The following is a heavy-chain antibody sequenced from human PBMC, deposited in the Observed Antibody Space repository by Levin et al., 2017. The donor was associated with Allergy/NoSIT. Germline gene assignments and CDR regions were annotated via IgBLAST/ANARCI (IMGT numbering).Heavy chain of an antibody. CDR3: ARGSLYVLRYRPPPDY. J-gene: IGHJ4*02. V-gene: IGHV1-2*02. CDR2: INPNSGGT. D-gene: IGHD5/OR15-5a*01. CDR1: GYTFTGYY. Sequence: ASVKVSCKASGYTFTGYYMHWVRQAPGQGLEWMGWINPNSGGTNYAQKFQGRVTMTRDTSISTAYMELSRLRSDDTAVYYCARGSLYVLRYRPPPDYWGQGTLVTVSS.